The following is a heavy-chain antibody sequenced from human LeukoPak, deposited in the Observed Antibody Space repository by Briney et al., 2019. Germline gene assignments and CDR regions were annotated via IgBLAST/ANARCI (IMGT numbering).Heavy chain of an antibody. D-gene: IGHD3-10*02. CDR3: ARDLHYYVAMDV. Sequence: GGSLRLSCAASGFTFSTYSMHWVRQAPGQGLEWVSSIRSGGTYINYADSVKGRFTISRDDAKNSLYLQMNSLRAKDTAVYYCARDLHYYVAMDVWGQGTTVTVSS. CDR2: IRSGGTYI. J-gene: IGHJ6*02. V-gene: IGHV3-21*01. CDR1: GFTFSTYS.